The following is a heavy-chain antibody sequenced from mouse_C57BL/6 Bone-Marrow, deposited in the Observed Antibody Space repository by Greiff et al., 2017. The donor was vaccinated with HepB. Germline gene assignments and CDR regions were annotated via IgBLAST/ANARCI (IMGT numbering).Heavy chain of an antibody. J-gene: IGHJ3*01. CDR1: EYEFPSHD. CDR2: INSDGGST. V-gene: IGHV5-2*01. CDR3: ARHYSNYGGAWFAY. D-gene: IGHD2-5*01. Sequence: EVHLVESGGGLVQPGESLKLSCESNEYEFPSHDMSWVRKTPEKRLELVAAINSDGGSTYYPDTMERRFILSRDNTKKTLYLQMSSLRSEDTALYYCARHYSNYGGAWFAYWGQGTLVTVSA.